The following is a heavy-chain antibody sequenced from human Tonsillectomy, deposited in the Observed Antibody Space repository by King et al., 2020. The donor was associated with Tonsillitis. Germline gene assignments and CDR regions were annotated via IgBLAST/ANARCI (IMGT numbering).Heavy chain of an antibody. CDR1: VGSIRSTTLY. Sequence: QLQESGPGLVKPSETLSLTCTVSVGSIRSTTLYWGWIRQPPGKGLEWIGSLYYNGSTYYKPSLKSRITISVDTSKNQFSLKLRSVTAPDTAVYYCARLRGYSYAGDPWGQGTLVAVSS. CDR3: ARLRGYSYAGDP. D-gene: IGHD2-21*01. J-gene: IGHJ5*02. CDR2: LYYNGST. V-gene: IGHV4-39*01.